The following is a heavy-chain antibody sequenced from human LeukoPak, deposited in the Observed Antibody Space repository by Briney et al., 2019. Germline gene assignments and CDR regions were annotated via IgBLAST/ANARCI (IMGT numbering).Heavy chain of an antibody. V-gene: IGHV1-2*02. J-gene: IGHJ4*02. CDR2: INPNSNSK. Sequence: EASVKVSCTASGYTFTGYYIHCVRQAPGQGLEWMGGINPNSNSKNYAQNFRGRAIMTRDTSISTAYIDMRRLSSRDTAVSYCAKEGPERVATITPDYWGQGTLVTVSS. CDR3: AKEGPERVATITPDY. CDR1: GYTFTGYY. D-gene: IGHD5-24*01.